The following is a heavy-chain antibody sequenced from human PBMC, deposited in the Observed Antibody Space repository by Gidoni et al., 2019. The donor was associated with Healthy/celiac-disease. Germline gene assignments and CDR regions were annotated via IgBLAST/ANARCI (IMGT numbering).Heavy chain of an antibody. J-gene: IGHJ4*02. CDR1: GFTFSSYG. CDR2: ISYDGSNE. V-gene: IGHV3-30*18. D-gene: IGHD1-26*01. Sequence: QVQLVESGGGVVQPGRSLRLSCAASGFTFSSYGMHWVRQAPGKGLEWVAVISYDGSNEYYADSVKGRFTISRDNSKNTLYLQMNSLRAEDTAVYYCAKDRAWELLPYYWGQGTLVTVSS. CDR3: AKDRAWELLPYY.